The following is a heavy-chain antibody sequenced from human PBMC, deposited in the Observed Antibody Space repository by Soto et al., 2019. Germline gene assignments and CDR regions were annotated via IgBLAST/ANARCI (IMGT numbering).Heavy chain of an antibody. CDR2: INQDGSEN. CDR1: GFTFSSYW. V-gene: IGHV3-7*05. Sequence: GGSLRLSCAASGFTFSSYWMTWVRQAPGKGLEWVANINQDGSENYYVDSVKGRFTISRDNAKNSLYLQMNSLRAEDTAIYYWAKEIAGYSSGGGQGTLVTVS. J-gene: IGHJ4*02. D-gene: IGHD6-19*01. CDR3: AKEIAGYSSG.